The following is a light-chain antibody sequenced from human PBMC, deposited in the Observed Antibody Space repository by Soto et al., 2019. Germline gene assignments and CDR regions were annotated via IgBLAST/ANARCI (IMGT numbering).Light chain of an antibody. Sequence: DIQMTQSPSTLYASVGDRVTITCRASQSISIWLAWYQQKPGKAPKLLIYKASSLESGVPSRFSGSGSGTELTLTISSLQPDDFATYYCQQYNSYSRTFGQGTKVEIK. CDR1: QSISIW. V-gene: IGKV1-5*03. CDR3: QQYNSYSRT. J-gene: IGKJ1*01. CDR2: KAS.